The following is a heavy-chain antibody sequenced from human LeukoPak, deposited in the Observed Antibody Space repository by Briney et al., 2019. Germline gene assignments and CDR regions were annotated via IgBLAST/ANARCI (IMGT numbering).Heavy chain of an antibody. CDR1: GFTFSSYG. J-gene: IGHJ4*02. Sequence: TGGSLRLSCAASGFTFSSYGMHWVRQAPGKGLEWVAVIWYDGSNKYYADSVKGRFTISRDNSKNTLYLQMNSLRAEDTAVYYCAREAVEMATAFDYWGQGTLVTVSS. V-gene: IGHV3-33*01. CDR2: IWYDGSNK. D-gene: IGHD5-24*01. CDR3: AREAVEMATAFDY.